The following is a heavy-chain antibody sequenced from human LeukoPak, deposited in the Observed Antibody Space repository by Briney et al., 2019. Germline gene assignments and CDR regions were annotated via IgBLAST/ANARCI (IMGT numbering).Heavy chain of an antibody. V-gene: IGHV3-7*01. CDR1: GFTFSNYW. Sequence: GGSLRLSCAASGFTFSNYWMNWVRQAPGKGLEWVANIKQDGGEKSYVDSVKGRFTISRDNAKNSLYLQMNSLRAEDTAVYYCARGRPPRWLQFPFDYWGQGTLVTVSS. J-gene: IGHJ4*02. CDR2: IKQDGGEK. CDR3: ARGRPPRWLQFPFDY. D-gene: IGHD5-24*01.